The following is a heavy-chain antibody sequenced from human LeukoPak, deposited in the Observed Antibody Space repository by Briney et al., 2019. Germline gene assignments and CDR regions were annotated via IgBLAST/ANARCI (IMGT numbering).Heavy chain of an antibody. CDR1: GFTFSSYS. D-gene: IGHD1-26*01. Sequence: GGSLRLSCAASGFTFSSYSMNWVRQAPGKGLEWVSSISSSSSYIYYADSVKGRFTISRDTAKNSLYLQMNSLRAEDTAVYYCARDPRGYYFYYMDVWGKGTTVTISS. CDR2: ISSSSSYI. CDR3: ARDPRGYYFYYMDV. V-gene: IGHV3-21*01. J-gene: IGHJ6*03.